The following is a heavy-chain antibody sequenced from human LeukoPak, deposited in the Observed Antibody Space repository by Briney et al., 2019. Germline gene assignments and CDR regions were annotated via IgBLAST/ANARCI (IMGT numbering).Heavy chain of an antibody. V-gene: IGHV4-59*01. CDR3: AGYSSSWYWFDP. CDR2: IYYSGST. D-gene: IGHD6-13*01. J-gene: IGHJ5*02. CDR1: GGSISSYY. Sequence: SETLSLTCTVSGGSISSYYWSWMRQPPGKGLEWIGYIYYSGSTNYNPSLKSRVTISVDTSKNQFSLKLSSVTAADTAVYYCAGYSSSWYWFDPWGQGTLVTVSS.